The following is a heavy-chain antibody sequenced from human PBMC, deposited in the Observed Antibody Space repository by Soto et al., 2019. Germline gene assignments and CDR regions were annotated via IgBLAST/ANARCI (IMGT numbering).Heavy chain of an antibody. CDR3: AKAVVVVPAALYYYYGMDV. D-gene: IGHD2-2*01. CDR2: ISGSGGST. Sequence: PGGSLRLSCAASGFTFSSYAMSWVRQAPGKGLEWVSAISGSGGSTYYADSVKGRFTISRDNSKNTLYLQMNSLRAEDTAVYYCAKAVVVVPAALYYYYGMDVWGQGTTVTVSS. J-gene: IGHJ6*02. V-gene: IGHV3-23*01. CDR1: GFTFSSYA.